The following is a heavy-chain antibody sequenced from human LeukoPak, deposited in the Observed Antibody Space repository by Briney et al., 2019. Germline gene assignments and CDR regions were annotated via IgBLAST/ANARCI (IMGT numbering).Heavy chain of an antibody. Sequence: SETLSLTCIVSGGSLSSGDYYWSWTRQPPGKGLEWIGYIYYSGTTYYNPSLKSRVTISVDTSKNQFSLKLTSVTAADTAVYFCARGPYGSGSYYWGQGTLVTVSS. CDR3: ARGPYGSGSYY. CDR1: GGSLSSGDYY. CDR2: IYYSGTT. V-gene: IGHV4-30-4*01. D-gene: IGHD3-10*01. J-gene: IGHJ4*02.